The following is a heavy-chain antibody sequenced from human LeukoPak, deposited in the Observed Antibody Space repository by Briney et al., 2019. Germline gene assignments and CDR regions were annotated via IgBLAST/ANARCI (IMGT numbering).Heavy chain of an antibody. J-gene: IGHJ6*02. Sequence: PSETLSLTCTVSGGSISSGGYYWSWIRQHPGKGLEWIGYIYYSGSTYYNPPLKSRVTISVDTSKNQFSLKLSSVTAADTAVYYCAREAVTTSPSRYYYYGMDVWGQGTTVTSP. CDR1: GGSISSGGYY. V-gene: IGHV4-31*03. CDR3: AREAVTTSPSRYYYYGMDV. CDR2: IYYSGST. D-gene: IGHD4-11*01.